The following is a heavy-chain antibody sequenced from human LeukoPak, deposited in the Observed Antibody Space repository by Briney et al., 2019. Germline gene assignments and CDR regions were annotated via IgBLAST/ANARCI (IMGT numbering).Heavy chain of an antibody. CDR1: GYTFTCYY. V-gene: IGHV1-2*02. J-gene: IGHJ4*02. Sequence: ASVKVSCKASGYTFTCYYMHWVRQAPGQGLEWMGWINPNSGGTNYAQKFQGRVTMNRDTSISTAYMELSRLRSDDTAVYYCARDFYGDYLPDYWGQGTLVTVSS. D-gene: IGHD4-17*01. CDR3: ARDFYGDYLPDY. CDR2: INPNSGGT.